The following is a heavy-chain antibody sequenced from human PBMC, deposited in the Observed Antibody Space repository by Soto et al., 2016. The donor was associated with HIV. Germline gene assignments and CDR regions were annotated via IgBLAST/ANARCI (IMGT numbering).Heavy chain of an antibody. V-gene: IGHV1-18*01. CDR1: GCTFSSYG. CDR3: ATSYSSSQRDWYFDL. CDR2: ISAYNGNT. D-gene: IGHD6-13*01. J-gene: IGHJ2*01. Sequence: QVQLVQSGAEVKKPGASVKVSCKASGCTFSSYGISWVRQAPGQGLEWMGWISAYNGNTNYAQKVQGRVTMTTDTSTSTAYMELRSLRSDDTAVYYCATSYSSSQRDWYFDLWGRGTQVTVSS.